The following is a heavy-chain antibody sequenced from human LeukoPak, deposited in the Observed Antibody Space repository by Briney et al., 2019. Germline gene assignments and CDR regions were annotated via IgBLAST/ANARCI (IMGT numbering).Heavy chain of an antibody. CDR2: INPNSGGT. V-gene: IGHV1-2*02. Sequence: HGASVKVSCKASGYTFTGYYMHWVRQAPGQGLEWMGWINPNSGGTNYAQKFQGRVTMTRDTSISTAYMELSSLRSEDTAVYYCARSVAAAVPYWGQGTLVTVSS. CDR3: ARSVAAAVPY. D-gene: IGHD6-13*01. CDR1: GYTFTGYY. J-gene: IGHJ4*02.